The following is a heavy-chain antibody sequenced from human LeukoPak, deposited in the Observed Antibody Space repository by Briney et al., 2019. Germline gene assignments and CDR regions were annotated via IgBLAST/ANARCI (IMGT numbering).Heavy chain of an antibody. J-gene: IGHJ6*02. CDR1: GGSISSYY. CDR3: AGTVGLAYGMDV. D-gene: IGHD4-23*01. Sequence: PSETLSLTCTVSGGSISSYYWSWIRQPPGKGLEWIGYIYYSGSTNYNPSLKSRVTISVDTSKNQFSLKLSSVTAADTAVYYCAGTVGLAYGMDVWGQGTTVTVSS. V-gene: IGHV4-59*01. CDR2: IYYSGST.